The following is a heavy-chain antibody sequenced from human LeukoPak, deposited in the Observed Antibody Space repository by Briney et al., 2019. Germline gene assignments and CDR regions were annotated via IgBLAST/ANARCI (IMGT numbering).Heavy chain of an antibody. CDR1: GYTFTSYD. V-gene: IGHV1-8*03. CDR3: ARGGLVGFGELLYQPFDY. CDR2: MNPNSGNT. J-gene: IGHJ4*02. Sequence: ASVRVSCKASGYTFTSYDINWVRQATGQGLEWMGWMNPNSGNTGYAQKFQGRVTITRNTSISTAYMELSSLRSEDTAVYYCARGGLVGFGELLYQPFDYWGQGTLVTVSS. D-gene: IGHD3-10*01.